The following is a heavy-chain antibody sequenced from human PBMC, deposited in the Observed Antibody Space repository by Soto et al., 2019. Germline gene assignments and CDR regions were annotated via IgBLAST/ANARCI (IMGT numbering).Heavy chain of an antibody. V-gene: IGHV3-21*01. CDR1: GFTFSSYS. J-gene: IGHJ3*02. CDR2: ISSSSSYI. CDR3: ARERYGVSFEQWLVRVWAFDI. D-gene: IGHD6-19*01. Sequence: AGGSLRLSCAASGFTFSSYSMNWVRQAPGKGLEWVSSISSSSSYIYYADSVKGRFTISRDNAKNSLYLQMNSLRAEDTAVYYCARERYGVSFEQWLVRVWAFDIWGQGTMVTVSS.